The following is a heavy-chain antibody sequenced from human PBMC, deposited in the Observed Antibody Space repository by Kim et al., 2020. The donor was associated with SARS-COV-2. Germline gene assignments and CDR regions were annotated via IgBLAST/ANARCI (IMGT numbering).Heavy chain of an antibody. J-gene: IGHJ4*02. CDR2: ISYDGSNK. Sequence: GGSLRLSCAASGFTFSSYAMHWVRQAPGKGLEWVAVISYDGSNKYYADSVKGRFTISRDNSKNTLYLQMNSLRAEDTAVYYCARGSGSYSGFDSWGQGTLVTGSS. CDR3: ARGSGSYSGFDS. V-gene: IGHV3-30-3*01. D-gene: IGHD1-26*01. CDR1: GFTFSSYA.